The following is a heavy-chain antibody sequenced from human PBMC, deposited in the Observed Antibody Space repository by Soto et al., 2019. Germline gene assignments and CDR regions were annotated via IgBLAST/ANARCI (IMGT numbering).Heavy chain of an antibody. CDR1: GGSVSSGAYY. V-gene: IGHV4-31*01. CDR2: IYYRGHT. CDR3: ARAPDGTVAFDV. D-gene: IGHD1-1*01. J-gene: IGHJ4*02. Sequence: SETLSLTCTVSGGSVSSGAYYWIWIRQHPGKGLEWIGYIYYRGHTYYNPSLRGLITISSDTSKNQFSLKLSSVTAADTAVYYCARAPDGTVAFDVWGQGTLVTVSS.